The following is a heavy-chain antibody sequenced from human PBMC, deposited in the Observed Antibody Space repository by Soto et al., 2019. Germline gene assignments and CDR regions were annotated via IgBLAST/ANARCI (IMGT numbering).Heavy chain of an antibody. CDR1: GYTFTSYA. CDR3: ARDRKVVVAATTTRYFDY. CDR2: INAGNGNT. J-gene: IGHJ4*02. Sequence: QVQLVQSGAEVKKPGASVKVSCKASGYTFTSYAMHWVRQAPGQRLEWMGWINAGNGNTKYSQKFQGRVTITRDTSASTADMELSSLRSEDTAVYYCARDRKVVVAATTTRYFDYWGQGTLVTVSA. V-gene: IGHV1-3*01. D-gene: IGHD2-15*01.